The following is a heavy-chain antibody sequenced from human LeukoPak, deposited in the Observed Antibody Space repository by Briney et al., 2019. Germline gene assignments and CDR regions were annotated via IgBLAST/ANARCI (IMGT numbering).Heavy chain of an antibody. V-gene: IGHV3-30-3*02. CDR3: ARGDNVLRFLEWSPSTYGMDV. Sequence: GRSLRLSCAASGFTFSSYAMHWVRQAPGKGLEWVAVISYDGSNKYYADSVKGRFTISRDNSKNTLYLQMNSLRAEDTAVYYCARGDNVLRFLEWSPSTYGMDVWGQGTTVTVSS. J-gene: IGHJ6*02. D-gene: IGHD3-3*01. CDR2: ISYDGSNK. CDR1: GFTFSSYA.